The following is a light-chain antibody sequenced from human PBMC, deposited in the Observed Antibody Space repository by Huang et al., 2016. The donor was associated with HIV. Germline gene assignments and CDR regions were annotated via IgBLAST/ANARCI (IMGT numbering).Light chain of an antibody. CDR2: CAS. V-gene: IGKV3-15*01. Sequence: EIVMTQSPATLSVSPGERATLSCRASQSVSSNLAWYQQKPGQAPRLLIYCASTRATGIPARFSGRGSGTEFTLTISSLQSEDFAVYYCQHYAHWPWFTFGQGTKLDI. J-gene: IGKJ2*01. CDR3: QHYAHWPWFT. CDR1: QSVSSN.